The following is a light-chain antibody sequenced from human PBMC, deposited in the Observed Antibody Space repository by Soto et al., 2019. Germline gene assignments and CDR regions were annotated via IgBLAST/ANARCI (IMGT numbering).Light chain of an antibody. V-gene: IGKV1-27*01. J-gene: IGKJ5*01. CDR1: QASSNS. Sequence: DIEMTQSPSSLSASMGDRAAITCRASQASSNSLAWYQQKPGKTPQLLIYATSTRQSGVPSRFSGSGSGTDFTLTISGLQPADFATYYCQKYNTASPTFGEGTQLGI. CDR2: ATS. CDR3: QKYNTASPT.